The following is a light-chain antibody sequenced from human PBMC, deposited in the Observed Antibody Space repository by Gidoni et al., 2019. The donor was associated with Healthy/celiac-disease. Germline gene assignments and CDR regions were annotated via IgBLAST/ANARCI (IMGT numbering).Light chain of an antibody. Sequence: DIQMTQSPSSLSASVGDRVTITCRASQSISSYLNWYQQKPGKAPKLLIYAASSLKSGVPSRFGGSGSGTDFTLTISSLQHEDFATYYCQQSYSTPITFGPGTKVDIK. V-gene: IGKV1-39*01. J-gene: IGKJ3*01. CDR3: QQSYSTPIT. CDR2: AAS. CDR1: QSISSY.